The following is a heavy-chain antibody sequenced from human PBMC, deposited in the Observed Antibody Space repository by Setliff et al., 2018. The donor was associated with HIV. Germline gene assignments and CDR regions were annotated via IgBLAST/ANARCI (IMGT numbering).Heavy chain of an antibody. J-gene: IGHJ6*02. D-gene: IGHD6-6*01. CDR2: IFSSGST. V-gene: IGHV4-4*09. CDR1: GDSISSYS. Sequence: SETLSLTCTVSGDSISSYSWNWIRQSPGGGLEWIGFIFSSGSTNYNPSLKSRVTMSVDTSKNQFSLKLSSVTAADTAVYYCARSPSYSSSFSYYYYSMDVWGQGTTVTVSS. CDR3: ARSPSYSSSFSYYYYSMDV.